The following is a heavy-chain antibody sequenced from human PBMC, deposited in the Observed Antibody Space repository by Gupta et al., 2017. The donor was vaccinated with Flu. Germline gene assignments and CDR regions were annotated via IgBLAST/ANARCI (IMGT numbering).Heavy chain of an antibody. CDR2: ISGRGTTI. Sequence: FTNFARHWVLQVPGEGLEWLSYISGRGTTIYYADSVKGRFTISRDNAKNSLCLQMNSPIAEDAAVDYCASYYYDHSDTYFWGHGTLVTVSS. J-gene: IGHJ4*01. D-gene: IGHD3-22*01. V-gene: IGHV3-48*01. CDR3: ASYYYDHSDTYF. CDR1: FTNFA.